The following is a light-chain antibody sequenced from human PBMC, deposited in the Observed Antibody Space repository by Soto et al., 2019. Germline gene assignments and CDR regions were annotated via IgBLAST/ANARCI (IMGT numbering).Light chain of an antibody. CDR3: QQYGCSPPT. V-gene: IGKV3-20*01. CDR1: QSVSKNF. J-gene: IGKJ4*01. CDR2: CAS. Sequence: EIVLTQSPGTLYLSPGERATLSCRASQSVSKNFLAWYQQKPGQGPRLLISCASNRATGIPDRFSGSGSGTDFSLTIDRLEHEDLAVYFCQQYGCSPPTFGGGTKVAIK.